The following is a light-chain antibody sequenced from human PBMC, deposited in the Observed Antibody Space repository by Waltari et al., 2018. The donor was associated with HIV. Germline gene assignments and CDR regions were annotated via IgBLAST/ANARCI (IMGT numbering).Light chain of an antibody. V-gene: IGLV3-25*03. CDR2: KDI. Sequence: SYDLTQTPSLSVSPGQTVRINCSRGALPKKYSPWYRQKAGQATVLLIYKDIERPSGIPERISGSESGTGITLTISGVQAEDEGDYFCQSTDFDGTWVFGGGTRLTVL. CDR3: QSTDFDGTWV. J-gene: IGLJ3*02. CDR1: ALPKKY.